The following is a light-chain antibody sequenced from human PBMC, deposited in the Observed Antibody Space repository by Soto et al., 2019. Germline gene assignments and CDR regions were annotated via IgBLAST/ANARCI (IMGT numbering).Light chain of an antibody. Sequence: SVLTQPASVSGSPGQSITISCTGTSSEVGGYNYVSWYQQHPGKAPKLMIYDVSNRPSGVSSRFSGSKSGNTASLTISGLQAEDEADYYCSSYTSSSIRYVFGTGTKVTVL. J-gene: IGLJ1*01. CDR1: SSEVGGYNY. V-gene: IGLV2-14*01. CDR3: SSYTSSSIRYV. CDR2: DVS.